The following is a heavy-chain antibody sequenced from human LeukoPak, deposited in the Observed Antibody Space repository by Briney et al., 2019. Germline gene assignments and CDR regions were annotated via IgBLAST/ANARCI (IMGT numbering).Heavy chain of an antibody. Sequence: SETLSLTCSISGGSITSSLYFWGWIRQPPGKGLEWIGNIYYSGTTYYKPSFNSRVTILVDTSKNQFSLKLRSVTAADTAVYYCARVTGYRIEDYFDYWGQGTLVTVSS. CDR1: GGSITSSLYF. D-gene: IGHD6-13*01. V-gene: IGHV4-39*07. J-gene: IGHJ4*02. CDR2: IYYSGTT. CDR3: ARVTGYRIEDYFDY.